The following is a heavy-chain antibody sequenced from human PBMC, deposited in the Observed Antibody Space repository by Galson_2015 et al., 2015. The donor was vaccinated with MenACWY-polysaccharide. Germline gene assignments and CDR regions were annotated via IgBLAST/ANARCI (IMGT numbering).Heavy chain of an antibody. CDR2: MNPNSGNS. D-gene: IGHD3-10*01. V-gene: IGHV1-8*01. Sequence: SVKVSCKASGYTFTNYDINWVRQAPGQGLEWMARMNPNSGNSGYAQKFHGRVTLTKDTFINTAYLELSSLRSEDTAMYYCARTFGDFDYWGQGTLVTVSS. CDR3: ARTFGDFDY. J-gene: IGHJ4*02. CDR1: GYTFTNYD.